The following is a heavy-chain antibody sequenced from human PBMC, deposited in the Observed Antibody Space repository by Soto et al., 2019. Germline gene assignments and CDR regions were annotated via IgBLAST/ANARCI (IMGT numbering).Heavy chain of an antibody. D-gene: IGHD3-22*01. CDR1: GYSFTSYW. CDR3: ARGLNYYDSSGYYKTTAPFDY. Sequence: PGESLKISCKGSGYSFTSYWIGWVRQMPGKGLEWMGIIYPGDSDTRYSPSFQGQVTISADKSISTAYLQSSSLKASHTAMYYCARGLNYYDSSGYYKTTAPFDYWGQGTLVTVSS. CDR2: IYPGDSDT. J-gene: IGHJ4*02. V-gene: IGHV5-51*01.